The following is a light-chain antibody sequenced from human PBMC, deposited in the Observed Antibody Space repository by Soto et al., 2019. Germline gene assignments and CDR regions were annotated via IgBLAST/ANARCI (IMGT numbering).Light chain of an antibody. V-gene: IGKV1-5*01. CDR3: HTYNSYSLHT. Sequence: DIQMTQSPSTLSASVGDRVTITCRASQSISSWMAWYQQKPGKAPKLLIYDASSLDIGVPSRFSGSGSGTEFTLTISSLQPDDFATYYCHTYNSYSLHTFGQGTKLEIK. CDR1: QSISSW. CDR2: DAS. J-gene: IGKJ2*01.